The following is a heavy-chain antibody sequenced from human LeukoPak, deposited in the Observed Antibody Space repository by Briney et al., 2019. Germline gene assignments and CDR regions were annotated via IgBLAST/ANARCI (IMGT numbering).Heavy chain of an antibody. CDR2: IRYDASNK. CDR3: ARDRLRYCSGGSCYSPVDY. D-gene: IGHD2-15*01. J-gene: IGHJ4*02. Sequence: PGGSLRLSCAASGFTFSSYGMHWVRQAPGKGLEWVAFIRYDASNKYYADSVKGRFTISRDNSKNTLYLQINNLRAEDTAVYYCARDRLRYCSGGSCYSPVDYWGQGTLVTVSS. V-gene: IGHV3-30*02. CDR1: GFTFSSYG.